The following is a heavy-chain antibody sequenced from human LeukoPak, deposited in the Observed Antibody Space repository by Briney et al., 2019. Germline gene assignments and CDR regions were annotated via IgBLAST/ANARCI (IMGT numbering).Heavy chain of an antibody. CDR3: AKDNTMIVVVILGY. D-gene: IGHD3-22*01. V-gene: IGHV3-23*01. CDR2: ISGSGGST. CDR1: GFTFSSYA. Sequence: GGSLRLSCAASGFTFSSYAMSWVRQAPGKGLEWVSAISGSGGSTYYADSVKGRFTISRDNPKNTLYLQMNSLRAEDTAVYYCAKDNTMIVVVILGYWGQGTLVTVSS. J-gene: IGHJ4*02.